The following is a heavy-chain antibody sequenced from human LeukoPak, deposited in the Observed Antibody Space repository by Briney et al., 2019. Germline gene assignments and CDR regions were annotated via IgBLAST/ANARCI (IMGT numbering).Heavy chain of an antibody. V-gene: IGHV3-15*01. CDR2: IKSKTDGGTT. J-gene: IGHJ4*02. D-gene: IGHD3-22*01. CDR3: TTDPEEYYYDSSR. CDR1: GFTFSNAW. Sequence: GGSLRLSCAASGFTFSNAWMSWVRQAPGKGLEWVGRIKSKTDGGTTDYAAPVKGRFTISRDDSKNTLYLQMNSLKTEDTAVYYCTTDPEEYYYDSSRWGQGTLVTVSS.